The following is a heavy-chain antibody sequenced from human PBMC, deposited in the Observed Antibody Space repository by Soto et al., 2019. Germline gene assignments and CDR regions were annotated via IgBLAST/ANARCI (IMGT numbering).Heavy chain of an antibody. CDR2: IYPDGSDT. J-gene: IGHJ3*02. Sequence: GESLKISCKGFGCSFSTYWIGWVRQMPGKGLEWMGIIYPDGSDTRYSPSFQGQVTISSDKSISTAYLQWSSLKASDTAMYFWASPNTVATNAFDIWGQGTMVTVSS. CDR1: GCSFSTYW. V-gene: IGHV5-51*01. CDR3: ASPNTVATNAFDI. D-gene: IGHD5-12*01.